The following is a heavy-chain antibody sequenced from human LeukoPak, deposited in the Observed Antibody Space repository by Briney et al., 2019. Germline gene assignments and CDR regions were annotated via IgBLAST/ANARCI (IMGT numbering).Heavy chain of an antibody. D-gene: IGHD3-16*01. CDR2: ISGSGGTT. CDR1: GFTFSRYG. Sequence: GGSLRLSCAASGFTFSRYGMNWVRQAPGKGLEWVSGISGSGGTTYYADSVKGRFTISRDNSKNTLYLQMNSLRAEDTAVYYCVLRGGATDYWGQGTLVTVSS. V-gene: IGHV3-23*01. J-gene: IGHJ4*02. CDR3: VLRGGATDY.